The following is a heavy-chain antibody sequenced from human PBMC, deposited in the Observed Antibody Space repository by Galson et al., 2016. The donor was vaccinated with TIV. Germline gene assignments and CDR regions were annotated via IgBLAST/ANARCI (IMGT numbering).Heavy chain of an antibody. CDR1: GFTFSIFA. CDR2: ISGGGGST. V-gene: IGHV3-23*01. Sequence: SLRLSCAASGFTFSIFAMTWVRQAPGMGLEWVSAISGGGGSTYYADSVKGRFTVSRDNSKNTLFLQMNSLRAEDTAVYYCTKVPSSGFSYYYGLGLWGQGTTVT. J-gene: IGHJ6*02. D-gene: IGHD3-22*01. CDR3: TKVPSSGFSYYYGLGL.